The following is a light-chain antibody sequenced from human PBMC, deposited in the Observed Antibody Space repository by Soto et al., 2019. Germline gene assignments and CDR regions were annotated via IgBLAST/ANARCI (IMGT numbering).Light chain of an antibody. J-gene: IGLJ2*01. Sequence: QCVLTQPASVSGSPGQSITISCTGTSSDVGSYNLVSWYQQHPGKAPKLMIYEGSKRPSGVSNRFSGSKSGNTASLTISGLQAEDEADYYCCSYAGSSTFPVFGGGTKLTV. V-gene: IGLV2-23*03. CDR3: CSYAGSSTFPV. CDR2: EGS. CDR1: SSDVGSYNL.